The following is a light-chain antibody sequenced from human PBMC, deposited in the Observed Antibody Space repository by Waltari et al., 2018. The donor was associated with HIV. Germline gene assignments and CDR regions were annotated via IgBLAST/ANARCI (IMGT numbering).Light chain of an antibody. CDR1: SSNIGSNT. V-gene: IGLV1-44*01. CDR3: AAWDDSLNGVV. Sequence: QSVLTQPPSASGTPGQRVTISCSGSSSNIGSNTVNWYQQLPGTAPKLLIYSNNQPPSGVPDRVSGSKSGTSASLAISGLQSEDEADYYGAAWDDSLNGVVFGGGTKLTVL. CDR2: SNN. J-gene: IGLJ2*01.